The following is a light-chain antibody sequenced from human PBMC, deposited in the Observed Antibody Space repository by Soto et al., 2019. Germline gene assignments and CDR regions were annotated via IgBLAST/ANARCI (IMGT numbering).Light chain of an antibody. J-gene: IGKJ1*01. Sequence: DIQMTQSPSSLSASVGDRVTITCRASQSISTWLAWYQQKPGKAPNLLIYKASTLKSGVPSRFSGSGSGTEFTLTISSLQPDDFATYYCQHYNSYSEAFGQVTKVDIK. CDR2: KAS. V-gene: IGKV1-5*03. CDR3: QHYNSYSEA. CDR1: QSISTW.